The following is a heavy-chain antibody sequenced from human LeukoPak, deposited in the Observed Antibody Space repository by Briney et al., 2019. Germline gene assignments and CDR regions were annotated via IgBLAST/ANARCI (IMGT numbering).Heavy chain of an antibody. D-gene: IGHD2-2*01. Sequence: GGSVRLSCAASGFTFSSYAMSWVRQAQGKGLEWVSAISGSGGSTYYADSVKGRFTISRDNSKNTLYLQMNSLRAEDTAVYYCAKSHLPVPTDYWGQGTLVTVSS. CDR3: AKSHLPVPTDY. CDR2: ISGSGGST. J-gene: IGHJ4*02. CDR1: GFTFSSYA. V-gene: IGHV3-23*01.